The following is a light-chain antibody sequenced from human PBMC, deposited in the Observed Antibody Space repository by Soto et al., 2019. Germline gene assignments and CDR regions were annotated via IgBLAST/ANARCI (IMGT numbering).Light chain of an antibody. CDR2: AAS. Sequence: DIQMTQSPASLSASLVGIVTITCLASQSMSSYLNWYQQKPGKAPKVLIYAASSLQSGVPSRFSGIGSGTDFTLSISSLQPEDFATSYCQQSYSRPRTFGQGTKVDIK. CDR3: QQSYSRPRT. J-gene: IGKJ1*01. CDR1: QSMSSY. V-gene: IGKV1-39*01.